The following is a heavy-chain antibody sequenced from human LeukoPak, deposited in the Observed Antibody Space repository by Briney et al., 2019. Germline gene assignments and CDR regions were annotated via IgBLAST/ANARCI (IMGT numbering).Heavy chain of an antibody. D-gene: IGHD3-22*01. CDR1: GFTFSSYG. CDR2: IWYDGSNK. V-gene: IGHV3-33*01. J-gene: IGHJ4*02. Sequence: GGSLRLSCAASGFTFSSYGMHWVRQAPGKGLEWVAVIWYDGSNKYYADSVKGRFTISRDNSKNTLYLQMNSLRAEDTAVYYCARASRDTYYYDSSGYFLLDYWGQGTLVTVSS. CDR3: ARASRDTYYYDSSGYFLLDY.